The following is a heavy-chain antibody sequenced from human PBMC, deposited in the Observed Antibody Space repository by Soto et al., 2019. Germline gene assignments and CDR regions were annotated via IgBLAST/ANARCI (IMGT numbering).Heavy chain of an antibody. D-gene: IGHD3-3*01. Sequence: QVQLQESGPGLVKPSETLSLTCTVSGGCLSGDYLTWIRQPPGKGLEWIGYLSYTGNTNYNPSLKSRVTISVDRCKIQFFLELRHVTAADTAVYYGASMESSDYYRIDYWGQGSPVTVSS. V-gene: IGHV4-59*01. J-gene: IGHJ4*02. CDR1: GGCLSGDY. CDR2: LSYTGNT. CDR3: ASMESSDYYRIDY.